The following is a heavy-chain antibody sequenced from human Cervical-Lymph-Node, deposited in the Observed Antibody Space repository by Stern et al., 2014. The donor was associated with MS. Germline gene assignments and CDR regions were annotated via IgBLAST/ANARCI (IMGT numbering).Heavy chain of an antibody. D-gene: IGHD1-1*01. J-gene: IGHJ4*02. CDR2: LNPDGKNT. V-gene: IGHV3-23*04. CDR3: MEDPSTGGGP. Sequence: QLVESGGDLVQPGGSLRLSCAASEFTFSHHGMSWVRQLQGKGLEWVSTLNPDGKNTHYADSVKGRFTISRDDSKNTLYLQMNSLRAEDTAIYYCMEDPSTGGGPWGQGTLVTVSS. CDR1: EFTFSHHG.